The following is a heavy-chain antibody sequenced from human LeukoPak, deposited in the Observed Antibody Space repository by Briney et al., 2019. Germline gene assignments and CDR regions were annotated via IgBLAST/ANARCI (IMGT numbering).Heavy chain of an antibody. CDR2: IIPIFGTA. Sequence: SVKVSCKASGGTFGSYAISWVRQAPGQGLEWMGGIIPIFGTANYAQKFQGRVTITADESTSTAYMELSSLRSEDTAVYYCVRDYGDLFTATVHETYFDYWGQGTLVTVSS. CDR1: GGTFGSYA. D-gene: IGHD4-17*01. V-gene: IGHV1-69*01. J-gene: IGHJ4*02. CDR3: VRDYGDLFTATVHETYFDY.